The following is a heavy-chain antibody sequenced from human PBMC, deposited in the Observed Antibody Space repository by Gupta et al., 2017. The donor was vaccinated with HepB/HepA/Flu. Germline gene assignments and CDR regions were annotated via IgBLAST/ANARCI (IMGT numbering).Heavy chain of an antibody. CDR3: VREGGTNGFFFDY. CDR2: ISESGRSI. J-gene: IGHJ4*02. Sequence: VQVVESGGGLVQPGGSLRLSCVASGFTVSTYEMNWVRQAPGKGLEWLSYISESGRSINYADSVKGRFTISRDVAKNSLFLQMDSLRADDTAVYYCVREGGTNGFFFDYWGQGTLVVVSS. D-gene: IGHD2-8*01. CDR1: GFTVSTYE. V-gene: IGHV3-48*03.